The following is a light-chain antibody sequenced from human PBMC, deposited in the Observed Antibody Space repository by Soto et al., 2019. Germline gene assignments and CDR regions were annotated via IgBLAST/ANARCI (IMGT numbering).Light chain of an antibody. CDR3: QQFKSYPLT. J-gene: IGKJ4*01. V-gene: IGKV1-13*02. CDR1: QGIDNA. Sequence: AIQLTQSPSSLSASVGDTVTITCRAGQGIDNALAWYQHKSGKAPKFLIYDASSLESGVPSRFSGSGSETDFNLTISSLQAEDFATYYCQQFKSYPLTFGGGTRVEIK. CDR2: DAS.